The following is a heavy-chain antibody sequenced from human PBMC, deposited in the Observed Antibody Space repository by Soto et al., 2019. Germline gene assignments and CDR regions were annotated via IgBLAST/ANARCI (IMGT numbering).Heavy chain of an antibody. V-gene: IGHV4-39*01. D-gene: IGHD2-2*02. CDR1: GGSISSSSYY. CDR2: IYYSGST. CDR3: TRRTSRHDYSSTSGYKESKWFDP. Sequence: QLQLQESGPGLVKPSETLSLTCTVSGGSISSSSYYWGWIRQPPGKGLEWIGSIYYSGSTYYNPSIKCRVTISVEMTKTQFSLKLSSVTPADTAMYYCTRRTSRHDYSSTSGYKESKWFDPWGQGTLVTVSS. J-gene: IGHJ5*02.